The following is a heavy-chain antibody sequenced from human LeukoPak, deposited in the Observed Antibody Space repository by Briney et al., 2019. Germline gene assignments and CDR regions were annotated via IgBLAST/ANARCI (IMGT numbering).Heavy chain of an antibody. D-gene: IGHD4-11*01. V-gene: IGHV4-59*01. J-gene: IGHJ4*02. Sequence: SETLSLTGAGSGGSISSYYWSWIRQPPGKGLEWIGYIYYSGSTNYNPSLKSRVTISVDTSENQFSLKLSSLTAADTAVYYCARVPDSNYPYYFDYWGQGTLVTVSS. CDR1: GGSISSYY. CDR3: ARVPDSNYPYYFDY. CDR2: IYYSGST.